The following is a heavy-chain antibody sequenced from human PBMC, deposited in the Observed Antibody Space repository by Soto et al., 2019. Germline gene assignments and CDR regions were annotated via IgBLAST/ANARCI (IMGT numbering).Heavy chain of an antibody. CDR2: VIPNFETT. CDR1: GGTFNSFA. J-gene: IGHJ6*02. D-gene: IGHD5-18*01. CDR3: ARDQGLYVHTGMVIDYYGMDV. V-gene: IGHV1-69*01. Sequence: QVQLVQSGAEVKKPGSSVKVPCNTSGGTFNSFAISWVRQAPGQGLEWMGGVIPNFETTYYAQKFQGRLTIAADESTATAYMELSSLRSEDTAVYYCARDQGLYVHTGMVIDYYGMDVWGQGTTVTVSS.